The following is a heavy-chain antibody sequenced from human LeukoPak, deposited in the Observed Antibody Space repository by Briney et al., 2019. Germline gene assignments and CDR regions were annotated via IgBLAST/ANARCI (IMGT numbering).Heavy chain of an antibody. CDR2: ISWNSGSI. CDR1: GFPFDDYA. J-gene: IGHJ4*02. D-gene: IGHD6-19*01. CDR3: AKGGGQWLVESYFDY. Sequence: GRSLRLSCAASGFPFDDYAMHWVRQAPGKGLEWVSGISWNSGSIGYADSVKGRFTISRDNAKNSLYLQMNSLRAEDTALYYCAKGGGQWLVESYFDYWGQGTLVTVSS. V-gene: IGHV3-9*01.